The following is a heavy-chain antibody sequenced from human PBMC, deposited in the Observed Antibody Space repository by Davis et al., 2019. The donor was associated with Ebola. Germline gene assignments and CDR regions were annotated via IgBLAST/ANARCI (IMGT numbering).Heavy chain of an antibody. D-gene: IGHD3-10*01. J-gene: IGHJ4*02. Sequence: PGGSLRLSCAASGFTFSDYYMSWIRQAPGKGLEWVSYISSSSSYTNYADSVKGRFTISRDNAKNSLYLQMNSLGDEDTAVYYCVREWFGETDWGQGTLVTVSS. CDR1: GFTFSDYY. V-gene: IGHV3-11*06. CDR2: ISSSSSYT. CDR3: VREWFGETD.